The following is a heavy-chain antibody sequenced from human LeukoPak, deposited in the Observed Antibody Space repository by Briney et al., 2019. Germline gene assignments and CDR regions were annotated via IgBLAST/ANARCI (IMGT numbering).Heavy chain of an antibody. Sequence: SVKVSCKASGGTFSSYAISWVRQAPGQGLEWMGGIIPIFGTANYAQKFQGRVTITADESTSTAYMELSSLRSEDRAVYYCARSTYYDFWSGYYSPNPIDYWGQGTLVTVSS. CDR2: IIPIFGTA. CDR1: GGTFSSYA. CDR3: ARSTYYDFWSGYYSPNPIDY. V-gene: IGHV1-69*13. D-gene: IGHD3-3*01. J-gene: IGHJ4*02.